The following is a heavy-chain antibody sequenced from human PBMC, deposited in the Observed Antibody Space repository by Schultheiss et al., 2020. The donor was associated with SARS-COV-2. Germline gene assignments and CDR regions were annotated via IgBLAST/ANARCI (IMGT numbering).Heavy chain of an antibody. V-gene: IGHV1-8*03. J-gene: IGHJ4*02. CDR3: AKGSTDYSGSDWDY. CDR1: GYTFTSYD. D-gene: IGHD1-26*01. Sequence: ASVKVSCKASGYTFTSYDINWVRQATGQGLEWMGWMNPNSGNTGYAQKFQGRVTTTRNTSISTAYMELSSLRSEDTAVYYCAKGSTDYSGSDWDYWGQGTLVTVSS. CDR2: MNPNSGNT.